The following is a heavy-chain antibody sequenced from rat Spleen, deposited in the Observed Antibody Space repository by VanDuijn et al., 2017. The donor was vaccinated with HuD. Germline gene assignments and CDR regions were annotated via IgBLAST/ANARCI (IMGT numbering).Heavy chain of an antibody. Sequence: EVQLVESGGGLVQPGRSLKVSCAASGFTFSHYDMAWVRQAPKKGLEWVSFISYDGSSTYYRDSVKGRFTISRDNAKSTLYLQMDSLRSEDTATYYCTTDRPGALMDAWGQGVSVTVSS. J-gene: IGHJ4*01. CDR2: ISYDGSST. V-gene: IGHV5-20*01. CDR1: GFTFSHYD. CDR3: TTDRPGALMDA. D-gene: IGHD5-1*01.